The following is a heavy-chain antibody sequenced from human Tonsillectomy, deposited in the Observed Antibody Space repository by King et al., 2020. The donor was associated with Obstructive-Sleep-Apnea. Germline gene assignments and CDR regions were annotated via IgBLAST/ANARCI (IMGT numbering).Heavy chain of an antibody. CDR2: INHSGST. CDR1: GESFSGCY. V-gene: IGHV4-34*01. D-gene: IGHD1-26*01. J-gene: IGHJ4*02. Sequence: VQLQQWGPGLLKPSETLSLTCAVYGESFSGCYWTWIRQPPGKGLEWIGEINHSGSTIYSPPLKSRVTISVDTSTNQFSLNLSSVTAADTAVYYCARLRAGQGSNAFDYWGQGTLVTVSS. CDR3: ARLRAGQGSNAFDY.